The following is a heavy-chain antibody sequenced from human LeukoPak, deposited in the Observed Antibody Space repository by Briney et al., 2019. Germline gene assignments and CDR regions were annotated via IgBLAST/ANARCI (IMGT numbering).Heavy chain of an antibody. CDR2: MNPNSGNT. D-gene: IGHD3-10*01. Sequence: ASVKVSCKASGYTFTSYDINWVRQATGQGLEWMGWMNPNSGNTGYAQKFQGRVTITRNTSISTAYMELSSLRSEDTAVYYYARGRPYYYGSGSYYNPLDYWGQGTLVTVSS. CDR3: ARGRPYYYGSGSYYNPLDY. CDR1: GYTFTSYD. J-gene: IGHJ4*02. V-gene: IGHV1-8*03.